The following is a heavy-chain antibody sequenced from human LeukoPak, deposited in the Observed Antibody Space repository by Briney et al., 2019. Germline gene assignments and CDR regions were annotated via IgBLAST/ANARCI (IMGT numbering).Heavy chain of an antibody. CDR1: GFNFDDYA. CDR3: AKDTYASGGGVDY. J-gene: IGHJ4*02. D-gene: IGHD3-10*01. V-gene: IGHV3-43D*03. Sequence: GGSLRLSCAASGFNFDDYAMHWVRQAPGKGLEWVSLITWDGDSTYYADSVKGRFTISRDNSKNSLYLQMNSLRAEDTASYYCAKDTYASGGGVDYWGQGTLVTVSS. CDR2: ITWDGDST.